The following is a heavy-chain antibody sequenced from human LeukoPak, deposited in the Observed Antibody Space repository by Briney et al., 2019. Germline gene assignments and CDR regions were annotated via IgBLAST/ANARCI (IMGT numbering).Heavy chain of an antibody. V-gene: IGHV3-23*01. CDR2: ISGSGGST. CDR1: GFTFSSYA. J-gene: IGHJ4*02. Sequence: GGSLRLSCAASGFTFSSYAMSSVRQAPGKGLEWVSSISGSGGSTYYADSVKGRFTISRDNSKNTLYLQMNSLRGEDTAVYYCAKDRERTIADYFDYWGQGTLVTVSS. CDR3: AKDRERTIADYFDY. D-gene: IGHD1-26*01.